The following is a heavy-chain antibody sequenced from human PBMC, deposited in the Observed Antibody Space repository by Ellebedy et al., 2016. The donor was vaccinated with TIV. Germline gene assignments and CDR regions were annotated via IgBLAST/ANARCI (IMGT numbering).Heavy chain of an antibody. CDR1: GYTFTSYY. Sequence: ASVKVSCXASGYTFTSYYMHWVRQAPGQGLEWMGIINPSGGSTSYAQKFQGRVTMTRDTSTSTVYMELSSLRSEDTAVYYCARDYGRVATISVDGGYYFDYWGQGTLVTVSS. CDR3: ARDYGRVATISVDGGYYFDY. V-gene: IGHV1-46*01. CDR2: INPSGGST. D-gene: IGHD5-12*01. J-gene: IGHJ4*02.